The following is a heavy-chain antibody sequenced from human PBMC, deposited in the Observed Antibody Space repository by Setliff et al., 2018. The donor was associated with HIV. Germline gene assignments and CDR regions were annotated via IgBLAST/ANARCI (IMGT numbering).Heavy chain of an antibody. CDR1: GYTLTTYG. CDR3: ARDGYYYDSSGHLAYYFDY. CDR2: LNTETGNS. Sequence: ASVKVSCKASGYTLTTYGISWVRQAPGQGLQWMGWLNTETGNSMYAQGFTGRFVFSLDTSVSTAYLQISSLKAEDIAVYYCARDGYYYDSSGHLAYYFDYWGQGTLVTVSS. J-gene: IGHJ4*02. V-gene: IGHV7-4-1*02. D-gene: IGHD3-22*01.